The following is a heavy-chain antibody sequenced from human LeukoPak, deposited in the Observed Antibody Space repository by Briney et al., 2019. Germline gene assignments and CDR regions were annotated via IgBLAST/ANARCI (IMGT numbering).Heavy chain of an antibody. CDR1: GGSFSGYY. CDR2: INHSGST. V-gene: IGHV4-34*01. J-gene: IGHJ3*02. Sequence: PSETLSLTCAVYGGSFSGYYWSWIRQPPGKGLEWIGEINHSGSTNYNPSLKSRVTISVDTSKNQFSLKLSSVTAADTAVYYCARHYDRDAFDIWGQGTMVTASS. CDR3: ARHYDRDAFDI. D-gene: IGHD3-22*01.